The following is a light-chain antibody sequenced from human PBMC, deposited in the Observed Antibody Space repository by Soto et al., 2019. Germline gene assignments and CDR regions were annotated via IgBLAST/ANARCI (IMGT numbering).Light chain of an antibody. CDR2: GAS. CDR3: HQYGGSVFA. J-gene: IGKJ3*01. V-gene: IGKV3-20*01. Sequence: EIVLTQSPGTLSLSPGERATLSCRTSQSVDNNYLAWYQQKRGRAPTLLIYGASSRATGIPERFSGSGSGTDITLTISRLAPEDFAMYYCHQYGGSVFAFGPGTKVDFK. CDR1: QSVDNNY.